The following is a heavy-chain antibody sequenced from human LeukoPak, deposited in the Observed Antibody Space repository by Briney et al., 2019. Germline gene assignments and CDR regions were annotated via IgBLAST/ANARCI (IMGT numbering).Heavy chain of an antibody. V-gene: IGHV3-23*01. Sequence: QAGGSLILSCAASAFKFSSYAMNWVRQAPGKGLEWVAGISGGGAGTYYVDSVKGRFTISRDNSKNTLYLQMNSLGAEDTAVYYCARGDWGSPFDYWGQGTLVTVSS. CDR2: ISGGGAGT. D-gene: IGHD3-16*01. J-gene: IGHJ4*02. CDR1: AFKFSSYA. CDR3: ARGDWGSPFDY.